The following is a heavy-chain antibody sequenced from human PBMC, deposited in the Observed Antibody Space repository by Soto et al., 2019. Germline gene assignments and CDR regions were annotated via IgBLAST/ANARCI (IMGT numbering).Heavy chain of an antibody. CDR3: ARAPWYYGSGSYVPYYYGMDV. J-gene: IGHJ6*02. CDR2: IIPIFGTA. CDR1: GGTFSSYA. D-gene: IGHD3-10*01. Sequence: QVQLVQSGAEVKKPGSSVKVSCKASGGTFSSYAISWVRQAPGQGLEWMGGIIPIFGTANYAQKFQGRVTIPAYESTSTAYMELSSLRSEDTAVYYCARAPWYYGSGSYVPYYYGMDVWGQGTTVTVSS. V-gene: IGHV1-69*01.